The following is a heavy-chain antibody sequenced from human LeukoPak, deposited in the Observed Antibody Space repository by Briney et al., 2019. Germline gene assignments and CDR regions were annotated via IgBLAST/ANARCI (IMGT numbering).Heavy chain of an antibody. D-gene: IGHD3/OR15-3a*01. CDR2: IQPDGNEK. Sequence: GGSLRLSCGPCGFTFSNYWMSWVRPAPGKGLEWVANIQPDGNEKYHVDSVTGRFTISRDNAKNLLHLQMDSLRVEDTAVYYCARGDDFSGDYWGQGTLVTVSS. CDR3: ARGDDFSGDY. CDR1: GFTFSNYW. V-gene: IGHV3-7*04. J-gene: IGHJ4*02.